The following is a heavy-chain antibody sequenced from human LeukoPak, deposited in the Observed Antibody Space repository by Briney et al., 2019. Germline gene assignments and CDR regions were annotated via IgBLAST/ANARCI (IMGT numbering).Heavy chain of an antibody. CDR2: MNPNSGGT. CDR3: ARDRLGLGELSLYDQ. CDR1: GYTFTGYY. V-gene: IGHV1-2*02. Sequence: ASVKVSCKASGYTFTGYYMHWVRQAPGQGLEWMGWMNPNSGGTKYAQKFQGRVTMTRDTSISTAYMELSRLRSDDTAMYYCARDRLGLGELSLYDQWGQGTLVTVFS. J-gene: IGHJ5*02. D-gene: IGHD3-16*02.